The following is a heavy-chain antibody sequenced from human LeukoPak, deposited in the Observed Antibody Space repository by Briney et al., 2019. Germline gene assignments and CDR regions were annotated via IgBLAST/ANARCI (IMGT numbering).Heavy chain of an antibody. CDR3: ARRELLWFGELIDY. D-gene: IGHD3-10*01. Sequence: PSETLSLTCAVSGYSISSGYYWGWIRQPPGKGLEWIGSIYHSGSTYYNPSLKSRVTISVDTSKNQFSLKLSSVTAADTAVYYCARRELLWFGELIDYWGQGTLVTVSP. CDR1: GYSISSGYY. J-gene: IGHJ4*02. CDR2: IYHSGST. V-gene: IGHV4-38-2*01.